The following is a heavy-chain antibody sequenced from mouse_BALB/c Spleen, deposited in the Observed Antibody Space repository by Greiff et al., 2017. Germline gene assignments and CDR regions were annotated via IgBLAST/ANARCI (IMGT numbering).Heavy chain of an antibody. V-gene: IGHV2-2*02. CDR2: IWSGGST. CDR1: GFSLTSYG. J-gene: IGHJ4*01. D-gene: IGHD2-1*01. CDR3: ALGGVTTNYAMDY. Sequence: VQLVESGPGLVQPSQSLSITCTASGFSLTSYGVHWVRQSPGKGLEWLGVIWSGGSTDYNAAFISRLSISKDNSKSQVFFEMNSLQANDTAIYYCALGGVTTNYAMDYWGQGTSVTVSS.